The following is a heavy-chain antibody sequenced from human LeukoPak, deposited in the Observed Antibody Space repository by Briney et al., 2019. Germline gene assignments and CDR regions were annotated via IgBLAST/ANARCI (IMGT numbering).Heavy chain of an antibody. CDR3: ARARPSYDILTGYYAAYDAFDI. CDR1: GYTFTGYY. J-gene: IGHJ3*02. D-gene: IGHD3-9*01. V-gene: IGHV1-8*02. Sequence: ASVKVSCKASGYTFTGYYMHWVRQAPGQGLEWMGWMNPNSGNTGYAQKFQGRVTMTRNTSISTAYMELSSLRSEDTAVYYCARARPSYDILTGYYAAYDAFDIWGQGTMVTVSS. CDR2: MNPNSGNT.